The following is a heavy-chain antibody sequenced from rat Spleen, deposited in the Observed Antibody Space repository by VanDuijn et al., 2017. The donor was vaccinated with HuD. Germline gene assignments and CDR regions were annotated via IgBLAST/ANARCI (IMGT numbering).Heavy chain of an antibody. J-gene: IGHJ1*01. D-gene: IGHD5-1*01. CDR3: ARTLGDRYWYFDF. CDR1: GFTFSDYN. CDR2: MNYDGSSA. V-gene: IGHV5-7*01. Sequence: EVKLVESGGGLVQPGRSLKLSCAASGFTFSDYNMAWVRQAPKKGLEWVATMNYDGSSAYYRDSVKGRFTISRDNAKSTLYLQMDSLRSEDTATYYCARTLGDRYWYFDFWGPGTMVTVSS.